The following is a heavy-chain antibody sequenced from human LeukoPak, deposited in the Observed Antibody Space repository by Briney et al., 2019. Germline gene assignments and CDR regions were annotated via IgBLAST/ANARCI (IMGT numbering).Heavy chain of an antibody. V-gene: IGHV4-59*08. D-gene: IGHD3-22*01. CDR3: ARLSYDTSGYWPDYFDY. CDR1: DGSISSYY. J-gene: IGHJ4*02. Sequence: SETLSLTCTVSDGSISSYYWSWIRQPPGKGLEWIGYISYSGSTNYSPSLKSRVTISVDTSKNQFSLKLSSVTAADTAVYYCARLSYDTSGYWPDYFDYWGQGTLVTVPS. CDR2: ISYSGST.